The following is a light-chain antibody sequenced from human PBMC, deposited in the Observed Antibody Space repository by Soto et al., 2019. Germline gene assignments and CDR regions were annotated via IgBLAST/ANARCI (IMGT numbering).Light chain of an antibody. J-gene: IGKJ1*01. CDR2: HSS. CDR1: QNIYSN. V-gene: IGKV3D-15*01. CDR3: HLYNNWPLTWT. Sequence: VVTQSPGSLSLSPGEGASLSCRTSQNIYSNYLAWYQHKPGRSPRLLIYHSSTRAAGTPDRFSGGGSGTEFTLTISSLQSEDFAVYYCHLYNNWPLTWTFGQGTKVDIK.